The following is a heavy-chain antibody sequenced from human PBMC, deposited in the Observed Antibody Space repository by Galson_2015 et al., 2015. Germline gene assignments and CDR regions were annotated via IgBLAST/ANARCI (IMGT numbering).Heavy chain of an antibody. Sequence: SLRLSCAASGFTFSSYAMHWVRQAPGKGLEWVAVISYDGSNKYYADSVKGRFTISRDNSKNTLYLQMNSLRAEDTAVYYCARLGGATGSYSGGGFSDYWGQGTLVTVSS. CDR3: ARLGGATGSYSGGGFSDY. D-gene: IGHD1-26*01. CDR1: GFTFSSYA. CDR2: ISYDGSNK. V-gene: IGHV3-30-3*01. J-gene: IGHJ4*02.